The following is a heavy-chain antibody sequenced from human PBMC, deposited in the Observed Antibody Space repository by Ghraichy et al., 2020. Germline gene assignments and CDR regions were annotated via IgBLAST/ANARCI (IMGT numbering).Heavy chain of an antibody. CDR2: IYYSGST. J-gene: IGHJ5*02. D-gene: IGHD3/OR15-3a*01. Sequence: SETLSLTCTVSGGSISSGDYYWSWIRQPPGKGLEWIGYIYYSGSTYYNPSLKSRVTISVDTSKNQFSLKLSSVTAADTAVYYCAGLIDFYNGGWFDPWGQGTLVTVSS. CDR3: AGLIDFYNGGWFDP. V-gene: IGHV4-30-4*01. CDR1: GGSISSGDYY.